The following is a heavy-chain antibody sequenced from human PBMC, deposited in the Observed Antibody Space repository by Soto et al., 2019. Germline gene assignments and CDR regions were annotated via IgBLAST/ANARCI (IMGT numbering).Heavy chain of an antibody. D-gene: IGHD3-22*01. CDR1: GGSVSSNIYY. V-gene: IGHV4-31*03. CDR2: IYYSGTT. CDR3: ARGYDYDSGGYFFDY. J-gene: IGHJ4*02. Sequence: QVQLQESGPGLVKPSQTLSLICTVSGGSVSSNIYYWTWIRHHPGKGPEWIGHIYYSGTTYYNPSFKSRVTISLDTAKNQFSLKLTSVTAADTAVYYWARGYDYDSGGYFFDYWGQGTLVTVSS.